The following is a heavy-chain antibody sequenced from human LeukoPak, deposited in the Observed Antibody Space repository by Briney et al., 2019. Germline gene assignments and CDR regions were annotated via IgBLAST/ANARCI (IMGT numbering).Heavy chain of an antibody. V-gene: IGHV3-23*01. J-gene: IGHJ4*02. CDR3: AKGEGGDILTGSLV. Sequence: PGGSLRLSCAASGFTFSSYAMSWVRQAPGKGLEWVPAISGSGGSTYYADSVKGRFTISRDNSKNTLYLQMNSLRAEDTAVYYCAKGEGGDILTGSLVWGQGTLVTVSS. CDR2: ISGSGGST. CDR1: GFTFSSYA. D-gene: IGHD3-9*01.